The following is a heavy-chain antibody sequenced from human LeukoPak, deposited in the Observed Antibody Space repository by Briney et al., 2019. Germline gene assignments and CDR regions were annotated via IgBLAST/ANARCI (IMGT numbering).Heavy chain of an antibody. V-gene: IGHV3-48*03. CDR2: VSSSGSTI. CDR3: ARATLTHYYDSSGYWGRRSGEDAFDI. J-gene: IGHJ3*02. CDR1: GFTFSSYE. D-gene: IGHD3-22*01. Sequence: PGGSLRLSCAASGFTFSSYEMNWFRQAPGKGLELVSYVSSSGSTIYYADSVKGRFTISRDNAKNSLYLQMNSLRAEDTAVYYCARATLTHYYDSSGYWGRRSGEDAFDIWGQGTMVTVSS.